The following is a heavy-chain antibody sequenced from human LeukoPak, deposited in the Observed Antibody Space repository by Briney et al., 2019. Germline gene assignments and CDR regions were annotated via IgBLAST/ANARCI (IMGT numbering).Heavy chain of an antibody. V-gene: IGHV3-23*01. J-gene: IGHJ4*02. CDR1: GFTFSSYW. Sequence: GGSLRLSCAASGFTFSSYWMHWVRQAPGKGLEWVSAISGSGGTTYYADYVKGRFTISRDNSKNTLYLQMNSLRAEDTAVYYCARDHLTTVVTDYWGQGTLVTVSS. CDR2: ISGSGGTT. D-gene: IGHD4-23*01. CDR3: ARDHLTTVVTDY.